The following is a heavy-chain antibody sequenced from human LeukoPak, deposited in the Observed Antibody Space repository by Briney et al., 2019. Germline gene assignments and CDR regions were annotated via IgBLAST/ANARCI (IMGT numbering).Heavy chain of an antibody. Sequence: SETLSLTCAVYGGSFSGYYWSWIRQPPGKGLEWIGEVNHSGSTNYNPSLKSRVTISVDTSKNQFSLKLSSVTAADTAVYYCAGTYYYDSSGYYHYSLWGQGTLVTVSS. CDR2: VNHSGST. CDR1: GGSFSGYY. J-gene: IGHJ4*02. CDR3: AGTYYYDSSGYYHYSL. V-gene: IGHV4-34*01. D-gene: IGHD3-22*01.